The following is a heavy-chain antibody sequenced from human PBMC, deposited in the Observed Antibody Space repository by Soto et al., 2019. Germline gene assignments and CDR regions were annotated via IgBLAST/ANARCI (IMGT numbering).Heavy chain of an antibody. CDR1: GGSISSGDYY. CDR2: IYYSGST. D-gene: IGHD2-2*01. J-gene: IGHJ5*02. CDR3: ARDFLWYCSSTSCPRGWFDP. V-gene: IGHV4-30-4*01. Sequence: SETLSLTCTVSGGSISSGDYYWSWIRQPPGKGLEWIGYIYYSGSTYYNPSLKRRVTISVDTSKNQFSLKLSSVTAADTAVYYCARDFLWYCSSTSCPRGWFDPWGQGTLVTVSS.